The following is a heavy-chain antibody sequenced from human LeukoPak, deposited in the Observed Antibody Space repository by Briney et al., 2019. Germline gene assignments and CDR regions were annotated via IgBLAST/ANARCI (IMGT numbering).Heavy chain of an antibody. CDR2: ISNDGSKK. CDR1: GFTFSSYG. D-gene: IGHD5-18*01. CDR3: AKDRYSYAFEYSDS. J-gene: IGHJ4*02. V-gene: IGHV3-30*18. Sequence: GGSLRLSCAASGFTFSSYGMHWVRQAPGKGLDWVAVISNDGSKKYYADSVKGRFTISRDDSKNTLSLQVSSLRTEDTAVYYCAKDRYSYAFEYSDSWGQGTLVTVSS.